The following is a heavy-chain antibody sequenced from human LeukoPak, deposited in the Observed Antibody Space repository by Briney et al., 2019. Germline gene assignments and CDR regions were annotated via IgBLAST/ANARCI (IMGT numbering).Heavy chain of an antibody. CDR2: VKHSGST. Sequence: SETLSLTCAVYGGSFSDYYWTWIRQPPGKGLEWIGDVKHSGSTNYNPSLKSRVTISVDTSKNQFSLNLSSVTAADTAVYYCASNYAFPAGAYMDVWGKGTTVTVSS. D-gene: IGHD2-2*01. CDR3: ASNYAFPAGAYMDV. J-gene: IGHJ6*03. V-gene: IGHV4-34*01. CDR1: GGSFSDYY.